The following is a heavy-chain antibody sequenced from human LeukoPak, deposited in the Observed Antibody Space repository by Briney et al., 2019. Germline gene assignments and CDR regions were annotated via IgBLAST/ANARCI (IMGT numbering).Heavy chain of an antibody. Sequence: GGSLRLSCAASGFTFSNYWMHWVRQAPGKGLVWVSRINSDGSSRNYADSVKGRFAISRDNAKNTLYLQMNSLRAEDTAVYYCASASSHRIAAGGDYWGQGTLVTVSS. CDR3: ASASSHRIAAGGDY. CDR2: INSDGSSR. V-gene: IGHV3-74*01. J-gene: IGHJ4*02. CDR1: GFTFSNYW. D-gene: IGHD6-13*01.